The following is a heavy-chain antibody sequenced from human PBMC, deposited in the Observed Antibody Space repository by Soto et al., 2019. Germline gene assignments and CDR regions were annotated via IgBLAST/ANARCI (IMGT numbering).Heavy chain of an antibody. CDR2: IKEDGSQT. D-gene: IGHD2-15*01. J-gene: IGHJ4*02. V-gene: IGHV3-7*01. Sequence: EVQLVESGGGLVQPGGSLRLSCVASGFTFSGIWMSWVRQAPGKGLEWVANIKEDGSQTYYLDSVKGRFTISRDNAKNSLFRQMNSLRVDDTAIYYCAGSDIGWGRGTLVTVSS. CDR3: AGSDIG. CDR1: GFTFSGIW.